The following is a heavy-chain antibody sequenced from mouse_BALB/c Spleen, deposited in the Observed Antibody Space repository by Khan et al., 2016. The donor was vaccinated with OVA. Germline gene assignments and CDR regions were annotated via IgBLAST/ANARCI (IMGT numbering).Heavy chain of an antibody. CDR1: GYSFTGYI. V-gene: IGHV1-20*02. Sequence: VQLLQSGPELVKPGASVKISCKASGYSFTGYIMNWVMQSHGKSLEWIGRINPHVGETYYNPKLQGRATLTVDESTSTAHLEIRGLASEDSAIYYCARHLGGDFDYWGQGTTLTVSA. CDR3: ARHLGGDFDY. J-gene: IGHJ2*01. D-gene: IGHD1-1*02. CDR2: INPHVGET.